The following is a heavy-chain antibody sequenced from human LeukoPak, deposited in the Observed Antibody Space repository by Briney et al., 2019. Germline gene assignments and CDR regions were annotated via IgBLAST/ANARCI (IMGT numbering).Heavy chain of an antibody. CDR2: FDPEDGET. Sequence: ASVKVSCKVSGYTLTELSMHWVRQAPGKGLEWMGGFDPEDGETIYAQKFQGRVTMTEDTSTDTAYMELSSLRSEDTAVYYCARGKKKGYVQYYYIDVWGKGTTVTVSS. CDR3: ARGKKKGYVQYYYIDV. D-gene: IGHD5-12*01. J-gene: IGHJ6*03. V-gene: IGHV1-24*01. CDR1: GYTLTELS.